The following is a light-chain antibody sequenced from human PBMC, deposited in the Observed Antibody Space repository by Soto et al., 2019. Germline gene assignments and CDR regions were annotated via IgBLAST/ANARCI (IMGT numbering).Light chain of an antibody. CDR3: SSYASNRDVL. CDR2: DVS. V-gene: IGLV2-14*03. CDR1: SSNVGSYDY. Sequence: QSALTQPGSVSGSLGQSITISCTGTSSNVGSYDYVSWYQQHPGTAPKLMIYDVSSRPSGGSNRFSGSNSGYTASLTISGLLGEDEADYYCSSYASNRDVLFGGGTKLTVL. J-gene: IGLJ2*01.